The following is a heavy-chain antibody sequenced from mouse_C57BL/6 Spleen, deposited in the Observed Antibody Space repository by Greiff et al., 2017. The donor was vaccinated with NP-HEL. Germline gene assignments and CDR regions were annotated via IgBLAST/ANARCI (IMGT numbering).Heavy chain of an antibody. CDR3: ARDGGAAVVATEAMDY. J-gene: IGHJ4*01. CDR2: ISDGGCYT. CDR1: GFTFSSYA. D-gene: IGHD1-1*01. V-gene: IGHV5-4*01. Sequence: EVMLVESGGGLVKPGGSLKLSCAASGFTFSSYAMSWVRQTPEKRLEWVATISDGGCYTYYPDNVKSRFTIDRDNANNNQYLQMSQLKTEDTAMYYCARDGGAAVVATEAMDYWGQGTSVTVSS.